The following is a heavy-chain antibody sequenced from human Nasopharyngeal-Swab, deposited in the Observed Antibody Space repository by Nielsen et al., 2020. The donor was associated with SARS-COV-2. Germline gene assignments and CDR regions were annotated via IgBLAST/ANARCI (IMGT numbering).Heavy chain of an antibody. J-gene: IGHJ4*02. CDR1: GFTFSSYS. Sequence: GESLKISCAASGFTFSSYSMNWVRQAPGKGLEWVSSISSSSSYIYYADSVKGRFTISRDNAKNSLYLQMNSLRAEDTAVYYCAREQVGATSPFDYWGQGTLVTVSS. CDR3: AREQVGATSPFDY. D-gene: IGHD1-26*01. V-gene: IGHV3-21*01. CDR2: ISSSSSYI.